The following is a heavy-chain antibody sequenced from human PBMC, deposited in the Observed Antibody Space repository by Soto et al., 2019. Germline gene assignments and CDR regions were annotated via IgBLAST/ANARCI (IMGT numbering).Heavy chain of an antibody. D-gene: IGHD3-3*01. J-gene: IGHJ4*02. CDR3: ARSSSIRITIFGVVTPPGEIDY. V-gene: IGHV4-30-4*01. Sequence: SETLSLTCTVSGGSISSGDYYWSWIRQPPGKGLEWIGYIYYSGSTYYNPSLKSRVTISVDTSKNQFSLKLSSVTAADTAVYYCARSSSIRITIFGVVTPPGEIDYWGQGTLVTVSS. CDR2: IYYSGST. CDR1: GGSISSGDYY.